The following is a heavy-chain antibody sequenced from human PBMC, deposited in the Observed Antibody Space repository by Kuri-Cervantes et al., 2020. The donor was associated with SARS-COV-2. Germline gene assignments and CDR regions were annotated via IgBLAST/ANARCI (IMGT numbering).Heavy chain of an antibody. CDR1: GFTFSSYG. V-gene: IGHV3-30*03. J-gene: IGHJ4*02. Sequence: GGSLRLSCAASGFTFSSYGMHWVRQAPGKGLEWGAVISYDGSNKYYADSVKGRFTISRDNSKNTLYLQMNSLRAEDTAVYYCARGRVSGTYFGYFDYWGPGTLVTVSS. CDR2: ISYDGSNK. CDR3: ARGRVSGTYFGYFDY. D-gene: IGHD1-26*01.